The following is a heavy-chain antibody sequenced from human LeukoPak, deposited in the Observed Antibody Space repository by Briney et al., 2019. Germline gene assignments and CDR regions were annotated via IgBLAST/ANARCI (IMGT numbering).Heavy chain of an antibody. J-gene: IGHJ3*02. CDR1: GYSFFTYW. V-gene: IGHV5-51*01. CDR2: IYPGDSDT. Sequence: AESLRISCQASGYSFFTYWIGCVRHMSAEGLEWMEIIYPGDSDTRYSPSSEGQVTISADTSISTAYLQWSSLQASDTAMYYCTRPPFIWGQGTMVTVSS. CDR3: TRPPFI.